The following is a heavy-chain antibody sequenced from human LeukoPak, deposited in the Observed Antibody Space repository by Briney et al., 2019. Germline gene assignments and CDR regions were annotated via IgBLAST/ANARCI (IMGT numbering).Heavy chain of an antibody. Sequence: PGGSLRLSCAASGFTFSSYALHWVRQAPGKGLEWVAVISYDGSNKYYADSVKSRFTISRDNSKNTLYLQMNSLRAEDTAVYYCARVEETTVVYWGQGTLVTVSS. D-gene: IGHD4-23*01. V-gene: IGHV3-30-3*01. CDR3: ARVEETTVVY. CDR1: GFTFSSYA. CDR2: ISYDGSNK. J-gene: IGHJ4*02.